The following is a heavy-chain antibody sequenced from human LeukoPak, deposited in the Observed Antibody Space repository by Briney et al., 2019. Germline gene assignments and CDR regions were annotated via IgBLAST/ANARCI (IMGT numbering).Heavy chain of an antibody. V-gene: IGHV3-21*01. D-gene: IGHD6-6*01. J-gene: IGHJ6*02. CDR2: ISSSSSYI. CDR1: GFNFSSYS. CDR3: AREGQLLLGYYYGMDV. Sequence: GGSLRLSCAASGFNFSSYSMNWGRQAPGKGLEWVSSISSSSSYIYYADSVKGRFTISRDNAKNSLYLQMNSLRAEDTAVYYCAREGQLLLGYYYGMDVWGQGTTVTVSS.